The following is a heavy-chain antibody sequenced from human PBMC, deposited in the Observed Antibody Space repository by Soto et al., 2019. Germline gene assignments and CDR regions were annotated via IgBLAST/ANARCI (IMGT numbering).Heavy chain of an antibody. CDR3: AREAPGGYYDSSGYRDFDY. CDR2: IYHSGST. CDR1: GYSISSGYY. Sequence: SETLSLACAVSGYSISSGYYWGWIRQPPGKGLEWIGSIYHSGSTYYNPSLKSRVTISVDTSKNQFSLKLSSVTAADQAVYYCAREAPGGYYDSSGYRDFDYWGQGTLVTVSS. V-gene: IGHV4-38-2*02. D-gene: IGHD3-22*01. J-gene: IGHJ4*02.